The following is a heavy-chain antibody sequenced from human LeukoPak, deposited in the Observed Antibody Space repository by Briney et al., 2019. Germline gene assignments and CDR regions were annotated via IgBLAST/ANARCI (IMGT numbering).Heavy chain of an antibody. CDR3: ARGGGLAV. D-gene: IGHD3-16*01. CDR1: GFTFSSYW. V-gene: IGHV3-7*03. J-gene: IGHJ6*04. Sequence: GGSLRLSCAASGFTFSSYWMNWARPAPGKGLEWVASINHNGNVNYYVDSVKGRFTISRDNAKNSLYLQRSNLRAEDTDVYFCARGGGLAVWGEGATVTVSS. CDR2: INHNGNVN.